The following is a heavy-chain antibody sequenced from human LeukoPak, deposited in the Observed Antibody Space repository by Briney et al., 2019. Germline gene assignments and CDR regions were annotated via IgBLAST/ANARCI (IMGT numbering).Heavy chain of an antibody. CDR3: AKGKGYRYPADY. V-gene: IGHV3-9*01. J-gene: IGHJ4*02. CDR2: ISWNSGAI. Sequence: GGSLRLSCAASGFTFVDYAMHWVRQAPGKGLEWVSGISWNSGAIDYADSVKGRFTISRDNAKSSLYLQMNSLRPEDTALYYCAKGKGYRYPADYWGQGTLVTVSS. D-gene: IGHD5-18*01. CDR1: GFTFVDYA.